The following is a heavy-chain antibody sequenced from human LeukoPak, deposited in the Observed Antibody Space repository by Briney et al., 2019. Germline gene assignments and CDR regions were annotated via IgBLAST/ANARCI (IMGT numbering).Heavy chain of an antibody. V-gene: IGHV3-21*01. Sequence: GGSLRLSCAASGFTFSSYSMNWVRQAPGKGLEWVSSISSSSGYIYYADSVKGRFTVSRDNARNSLYLQMNSLRAEDTAVYYCARDGRKGSYWFDPWGQGTLVTVSS. D-gene: IGHD1-26*01. CDR3: ARDGRKGSYWFDP. CDR2: ISSSSGYI. CDR1: GFTFSSYS. J-gene: IGHJ5*02.